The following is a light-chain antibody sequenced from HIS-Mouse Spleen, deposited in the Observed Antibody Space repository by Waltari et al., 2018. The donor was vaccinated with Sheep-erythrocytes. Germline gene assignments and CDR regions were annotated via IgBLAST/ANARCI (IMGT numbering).Light chain of an antibody. J-gene: IGLJ2*01. Sequence: QSVLTQPPSASGTAGQRVTIPCSGSSPNIGSNYVYWDQQLPGTAPKLLIYRNNQRPSGIPERFSGSSSGTTVTLTISGVQAEDEADYYCQSADSSGTYVVFGGGTKLTVL. CDR3: QSADSSGTYVV. CDR1: SPNIGSNY. V-gene: IGLV1-47*01. CDR2: RNN.